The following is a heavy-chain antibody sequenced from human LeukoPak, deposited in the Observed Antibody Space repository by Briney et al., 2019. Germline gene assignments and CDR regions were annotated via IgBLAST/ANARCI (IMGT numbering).Heavy chain of an antibody. V-gene: IGHV3-74*01. CDR1: GLTFSSHW. CDR2: ITNDGSST. CDR3: VKANYAVLTGYYLDY. J-gene: IGHJ4*02. Sequence: GGSLRLSCAASGLTFSSHWMHWVRQAPGKGLVWVSRITNDGSSTTYADSVKGRFTISRDNSKNTLSLQMSSLRIEDTAVYYCVKANYAVLTGYYLDYWGQGTLVTVSS. D-gene: IGHD3-9*01.